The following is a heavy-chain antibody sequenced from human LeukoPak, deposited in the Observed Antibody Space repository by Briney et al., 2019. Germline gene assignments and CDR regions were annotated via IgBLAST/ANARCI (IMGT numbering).Heavy chain of an antibody. Sequence: GESLKISCKGSGYSFTSYWIGWVRQMPGKGLEWMGIIYPGDSDTRYSPSFQGQVTISADKSISTGYLQWSSLKASDTAMYYCARQETDRGAFDAFDIWGQGTMVTVSS. V-gene: IGHV5-51*01. CDR2: IYPGDSDT. J-gene: IGHJ3*02. CDR1: GYSFTSYW. D-gene: IGHD1-14*01. CDR3: ARQETDRGAFDAFDI.